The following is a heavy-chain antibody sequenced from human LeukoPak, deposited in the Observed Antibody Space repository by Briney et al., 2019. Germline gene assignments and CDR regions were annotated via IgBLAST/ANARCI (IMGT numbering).Heavy chain of an antibody. CDR1: GGSISSYY. D-gene: IGHD2-21*02. CDR3: ARSYCGGDCYLWAFDI. Sequence: SETLSLTCTVSGGSISSYYWSWIRQPPGKGLEWIGYIYYSGSTNYNPSLKSRVTISVDTSKNQFPLKLSSVTAADTAVYYCARSYCGGDCYLWAFDIWGQGTMVTVSS. J-gene: IGHJ3*02. V-gene: IGHV4-59*01. CDR2: IYYSGST.